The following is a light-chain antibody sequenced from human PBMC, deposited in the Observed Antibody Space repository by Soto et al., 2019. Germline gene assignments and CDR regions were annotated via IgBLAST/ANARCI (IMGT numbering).Light chain of an antibody. J-gene: IGLJ1*01. Sequence: QSVLTQPPSVSAAPGQKVTISCSGSSSNIGNNYVSWYQQLPGTAPKLLIYDNNKRPSGIPDRFSGSKSGTSATLGITGLQTGDEADYHCGTWDSSLSPHYVFGTGTKVTVL. CDR2: DNN. CDR1: SSNIGNNY. CDR3: GTWDSSLSPHYV. V-gene: IGLV1-51*01.